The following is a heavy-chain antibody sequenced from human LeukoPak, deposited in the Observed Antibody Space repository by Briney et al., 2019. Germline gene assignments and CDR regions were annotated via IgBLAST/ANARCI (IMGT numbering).Heavy chain of an antibody. CDR3: ARPTRRYCSSTSCYGRAFDI. CDR2: INHSGST. CDR1: GYSISSGYY. D-gene: IGHD2-2*01. V-gene: IGHV4-38-2*02. J-gene: IGHJ3*02. Sequence: SETLSLTCTVSGYSISSGYYWSWIRQPPGKGLEWIGEINHSGSTNYNPSLKSRVTISVDTSKNQFSLKLSSVTAADTAVYYCARPTRRYCSSTSCYGRAFDIWGQGTMVTVSS.